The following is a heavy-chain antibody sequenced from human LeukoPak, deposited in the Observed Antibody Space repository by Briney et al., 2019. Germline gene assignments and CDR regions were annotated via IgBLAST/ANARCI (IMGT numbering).Heavy chain of an antibody. CDR1: GFTFSSYW. CDR3: AREQIGGGWSKGEAFDI. V-gene: IGHV3-7*03. Sequence: PGGSLRLSCAASGFTFSSYWMSWVRQAPGKGLEWVANIKQDGSEKYYVDSVKGRVTISRDNAENTLYLLMTSLRAEDTAVYYCAREQIGGGWSKGEAFDIWGQGTMVTVSS. CDR2: IKQDGSEK. D-gene: IGHD6-19*01. J-gene: IGHJ3*02.